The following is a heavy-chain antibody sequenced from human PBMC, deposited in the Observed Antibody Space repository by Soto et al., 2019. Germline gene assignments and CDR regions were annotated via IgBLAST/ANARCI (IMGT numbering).Heavy chain of an antibody. CDR1: GFSLSTSGVG. D-gene: IGHD4-17*01. CDR2: IYWDDDK. Sequence: QITLKESGPTLVKPTQTLTLTCTFSGFSLSTSGVGVGWIRQPPGKALEWLALIYWDDDKRYSPSLKSRLTITKDTSKTQGVLTMTNMDPVDTATYYCAAATVTKRGGLRYFDLWGRGTLFTVSS. V-gene: IGHV2-5*02. CDR3: AAATVTKRGGLRYFDL. J-gene: IGHJ2*01.